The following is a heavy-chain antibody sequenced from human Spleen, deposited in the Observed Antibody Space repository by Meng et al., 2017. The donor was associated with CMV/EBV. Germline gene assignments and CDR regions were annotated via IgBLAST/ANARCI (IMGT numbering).Heavy chain of an antibody. CDR1: NGSITGSGDY. CDR2: INHSGST. V-gene: IGHV4-39*07. Sequence: SETLSLTCLVSNGSITGSGDYWGWIRQSPGKGLEWIGEINHSGSTNYNPSLKSRVTISVDTSKNQFSLKLSSVAAADTAVYYCARDAMVRGVIIRNYYYYGMDVWGQGTTVTVSS. J-gene: IGHJ6*02. D-gene: IGHD3-10*01. CDR3: ARDAMVRGVIIRNYYYYGMDV.